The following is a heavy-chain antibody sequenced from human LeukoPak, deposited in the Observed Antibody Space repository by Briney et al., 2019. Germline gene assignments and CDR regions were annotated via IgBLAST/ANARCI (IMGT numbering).Heavy chain of an antibody. J-gene: IGHJ4*02. CDR1: GGSISSYY. CDR2: IYYSGST. D-gene: IGHD6-13*01. CDR3: ARSRGYFDY. Sequence: SETLSLTCTVSGGSISSYYWSWIRQPPGKGLEWIGYIYYSGSTNYNPSLRSRVTISVDTSKNQFSLKLSSVTAADTALYYCARSRGYFDYWGQGTLVTVSS. V-gene: IGHV4-59*01.